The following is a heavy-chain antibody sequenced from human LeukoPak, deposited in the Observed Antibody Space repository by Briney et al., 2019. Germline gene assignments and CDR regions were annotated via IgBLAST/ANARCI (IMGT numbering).Heavy chain of an antibody. CDR3: ARGGSESYPEFD. J-gene: IGHJ4*02. CDR1: GFTFSSYW. D-gene: IGHD1-26*01. V-gene: IGHV3-74*01. CDR2: INSDGSST. Sequence: PVGSLRLSCAASGFTFSSYWMHWVRQAPGKGLVWVSRINSDGSSTSYADSVKGRFTISIDNAKNTLYLQMNSLRAEDTAVYYCARGGSESYPEFDWGQGTLVTVTA.